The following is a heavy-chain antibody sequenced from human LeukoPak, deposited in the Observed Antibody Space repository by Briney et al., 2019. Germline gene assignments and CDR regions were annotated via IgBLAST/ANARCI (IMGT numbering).Heavy chain of an antibody. D-gene: IGHD6-19*01. CDR1: GVTSSNYA. CDR3: AKNQGQWLVPVDY. CDR2: MSGSGGST. J-gene: IGHJ4*02. Sequence: PGGSLRLSCAASGVTSSNYAMSWVRQAPGKGLEWVSSMSGSGGSTYYADSVKGRFTISRDNSKNTLYLQMNNLRAEDTALYYCAKNQGQWLVPVDYWGQGTLVTVSS. V-gene: IGHV3-23*01.